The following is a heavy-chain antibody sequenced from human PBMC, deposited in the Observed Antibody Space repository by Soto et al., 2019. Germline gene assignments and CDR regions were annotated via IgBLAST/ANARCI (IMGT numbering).Heavy chain of an antibody. CDR1: GGTFSSYT. D-gene: IGHD3-22*01. CDR3: ARMGTYYYDSSGYYYDY. V-gene: IGHV1-69*02. J-gene: IGHJ4*02. CDR2: IIPILGIA. Sequence: QVQLVQSGAEVKKPGSSVKVSCKASGGTFSSYTISWVRQAPGQGLEWMGRIIPILGIANYAQKFQGRVTITAVKSTSTAYMELSSLRSEDTAVYYCARMGTYYYDSSGYYYDYWGQGTLVTVSS.